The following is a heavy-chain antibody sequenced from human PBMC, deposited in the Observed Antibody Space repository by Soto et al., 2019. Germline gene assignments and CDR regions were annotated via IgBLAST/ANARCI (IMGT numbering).Heavy chain of an antibody. CDR2: IRASGTST. Sequence: EVQLLESGGGLVQPGGSLRLSCAASGFTFSSYAMAWVRQAPGKGLEWVSTIRASGTSTYYADSVEGRFSSSRDKSKNTLYLQRNSLRAEDTAVYYCAKEWSDARTREKCGLVDYWGQGALVTVSS. V-gene: IGHV3-23*01. CDR1: GFTFSSYA. CDR3: AKEWSDARTREKCGLVDY. J-gene: IGHJ4*01. D-gene: IGHD2-8*01.